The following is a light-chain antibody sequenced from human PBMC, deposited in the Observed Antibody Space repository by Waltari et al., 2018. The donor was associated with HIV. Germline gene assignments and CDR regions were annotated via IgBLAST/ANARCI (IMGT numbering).Light chain of an antibody. CDR1: SSNIGAGYD. J-gene: IGLJ2*01. CDR3: QSYDSALSGSV. Sequence: QSVLTQPPSVSGAPGQRVTISCTGSSSNIGAGYDVHWYQQLPGTAPKLVIYAVDNRPSGVPDRFSGSKSGTSASLAITGLQAEDDADYYCQSYDSALSGSVFGGGTKLTVL. CDR2: AVD. V-gene: IGLV1-40*01.